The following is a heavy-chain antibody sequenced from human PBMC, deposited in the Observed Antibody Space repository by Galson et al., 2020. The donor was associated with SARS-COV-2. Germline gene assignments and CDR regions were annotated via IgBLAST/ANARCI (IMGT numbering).Heavy chain of an antibody. CDR1: GYTFTSYV. D-gene: IGHD1-20*01. CDR3: ARVGRYAWNPDANDYFDC. V-gene: IGHV1-18*01. J-gene: IGHJ4*02. CDR2: ISVYNGNT. Sequence: ASVKVSCQASGYTFTSYVISWVRQAPGQGLEWMGWISVYNGNTHYAQKLQDRVTMTTDTSTSTAYMEVRSLRSDDTAVYYCARVGRYAWNPDANDYFDCGGQGTLVTVSS.